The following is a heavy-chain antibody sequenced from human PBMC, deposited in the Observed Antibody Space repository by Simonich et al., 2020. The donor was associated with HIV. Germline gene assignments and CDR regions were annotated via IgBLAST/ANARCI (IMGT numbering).Heavy chain of an antibody. V-gene: IGHV4-34*02. CDR2: INHSDST. J-gene: IGHJ4*02. Sequence: QVQLQQWGAGLLKPSETLSLTCAVFGGSFSGYYWSWIRQPPGKGLEWIGEINHSDSTKYNPSLKSRVTISVDTSKNQFSLKLTSVPAAETAVYYCAKVARYFDWYSTAFDYWGQGTLVTVSS. D-gene: IGHD3-9*01. CDR1: GGSFSGYY. CDR3: AKVARYFDWYSTAFDY.